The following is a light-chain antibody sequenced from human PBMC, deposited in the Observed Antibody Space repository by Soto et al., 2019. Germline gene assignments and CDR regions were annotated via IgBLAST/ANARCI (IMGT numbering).Light chain of an antibody. CDR2: WAS. CDR1: QSVLYSSNNKNY. CDR3: QQYYSGPVT. V-gene: IGKV4-1*01. J-gene: IGKJ4*01. Sequence: DIVMTQSPDSLAVSLGERATINCKSSQSVLYSSNNKNYLAWYQQKPGQPPKMLIYWASTRESGVPDRFSGSGSGTDFTLTISSLQAEDVEVYSCQQYYSGPVTFGGGTKVDI.